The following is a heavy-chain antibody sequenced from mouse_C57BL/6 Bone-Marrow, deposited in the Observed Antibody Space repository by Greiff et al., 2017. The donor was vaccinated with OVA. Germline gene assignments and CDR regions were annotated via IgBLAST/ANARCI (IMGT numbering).Heavy chain of an antibody. V-gene: IGHV14-3*01. CDR1: GFNIKNTY. CDR3: ARRHGSRRYYFDY. Sequence: VQLKESVAELVRPGASVKLSCTASGFNIKNTYMHWVKQRPEQGLEWIGRIDPANGNTKYAPKFQGKATITADTSSNTAYLQLSSLTSEDTAIYYCARRHGSRRYYFDYWGQGTTLTVSS. CDR2: IDPANGNT. J-gene: IGHJ2*01. D-gene: IGHD1-1*01.